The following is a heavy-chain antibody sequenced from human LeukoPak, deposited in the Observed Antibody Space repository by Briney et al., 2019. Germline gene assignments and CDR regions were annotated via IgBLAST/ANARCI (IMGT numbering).Heavy chain of an antibody. CDR3: ARESTDCSSTSCYAEYFDY. CDR1: GFTFSSYA. V-gene: IGHV3-30*04. CDR2: ISYDGRNK. J-gene: IGHJ4*02. D-gene: IGHD2-2*01. Sequence: PGRSLRLSCAASGFTFSSYAMHGVRQAPGKGLEWVAVISYDGRNKYYADSVKRRFTISRDNSKNTLYLQMNSLRAEDTAVYYCARESTDCSSTSCYAEYFDYWGQGTLVTVSS.